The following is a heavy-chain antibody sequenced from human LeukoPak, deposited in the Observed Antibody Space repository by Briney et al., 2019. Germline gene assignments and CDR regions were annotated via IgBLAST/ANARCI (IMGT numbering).Heavy chain of an antibody. V-gene: IGHV3-30*02. CDR2: IYYDGSNK. J-gene: IGHJ6*02. D-gene: IGHD6-13*01. Sequence: GGSLRLSCAASGFTFSIYGMHWVRQAPGKGLEWVAFIYYDGSNKYYADSVKGRFTISRDNSKNTLYLQMNSLRAEDTAVYYCAKDMRQYSSRWHRRNHYYYGMDVWGQGTTVTVSS. CDR3: AKDMRQYSSRWHRRNHYYYGMDV. CDR1: GFTFSIYG.